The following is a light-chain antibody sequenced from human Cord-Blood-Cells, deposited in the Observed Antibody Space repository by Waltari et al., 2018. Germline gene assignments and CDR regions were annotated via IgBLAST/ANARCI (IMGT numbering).Light chain of an antibody. V-gene: IGKV1-39*01. CDR1: QSISSY. CDR3: QQSYSTHRT. J-gene: IGKJ1*01. Sequence: DIQMTQSPSSLSASVGDRVTITCRASQSISSYLNWYQQKPGKAPKLLIYAASSLQSGVPSRFSGSGSGTDFTITISSLQPEDFATYYCQQSYSTHRTFGQGTKVEIK. CDR2: AAS.